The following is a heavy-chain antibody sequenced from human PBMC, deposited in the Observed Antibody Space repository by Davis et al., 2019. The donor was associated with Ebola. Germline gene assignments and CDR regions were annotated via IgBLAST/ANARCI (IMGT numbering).Heavy chain of an antibody. CDR3: ARRQYYYGSGTRYFDY. J-gene: IGHJ4*02. Sequence: SETLSLTCAVYGGSFSGYYWSWIRQPPGKGLEWIGEINHSGSTNYNPSLKSRVTISVDTSKNQFSLKLSSVTAADTAVYYRARRQYYYGSGTRYFDYWGQGTLVTVSS. CDR2: INHSGST. CDR1: GGSFSGYY. V-gene: IGHV4-34*01. D-gene: IGHD3-10*01.